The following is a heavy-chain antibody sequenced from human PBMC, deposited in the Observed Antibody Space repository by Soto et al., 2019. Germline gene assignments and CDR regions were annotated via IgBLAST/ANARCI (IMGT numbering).Heavy chain of an antibody. CDR2: ITATGDRA. Sequence: EVHLLESGGGLVQPGGSLRLSCAASGLTFRNYAMGWVRQAPGKGLECVSAITATGDRAQYIDSVRGRFTISRDNSHNTQYMHMNSLRAEDTAVYYCAKDLRGPVAGTWYFDLWGRGYLVTVSS. J-gene: IGHJ2*01. CDR3: AKDLRGPVAGTWYFDL. CDR1: GLTFRNYA. D-gene: IGHD6-13*01. V-gene: IGHV3-23*01.